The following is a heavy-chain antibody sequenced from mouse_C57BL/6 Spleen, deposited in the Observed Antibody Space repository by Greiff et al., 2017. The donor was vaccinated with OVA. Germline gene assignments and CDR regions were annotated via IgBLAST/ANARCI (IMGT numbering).Heavy chain of an antibody. D-gene: IGHD1-1*01. J-gene: IGHJ2*01. CDR1: GYTFTSYG. V-gene: IGHV1-81*01. CDR3: ARRGDYGSSYLSHFDY. Sequence: QVQLKESGAELARPGASVKLSCKASGYTFTSYGISWVKQRTGQGLEWIGEIYPRSGNTYYNEKFKGKATLTADKSSSTAYMELRSLTSEDSAVYFCARRGDYGSSYLSHFDYWGQGTTLTVSS. CDR2: IYPRSGNT.